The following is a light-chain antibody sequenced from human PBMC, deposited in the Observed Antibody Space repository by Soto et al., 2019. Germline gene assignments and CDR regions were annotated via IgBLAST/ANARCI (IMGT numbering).Light chain of an antibody. J-gene: IGKJ2*01. CDR3: QQSYTTPDT. Sequence: DIQMTQSPSSLSASVGDRVTITCRAGHSISTYLNWYQQKPGKAPNLLIYAASILQSGVPSRFSGSGSGTDFTLTINNLQPEDLATYYCQQSYTTPDTFGQGTKLEIK. V-gene: IGKV1-39*01. CDR2: AAS. CDR1: HSISTY.